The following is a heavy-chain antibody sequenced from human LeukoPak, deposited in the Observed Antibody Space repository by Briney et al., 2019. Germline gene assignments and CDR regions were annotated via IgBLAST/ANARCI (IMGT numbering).Heavy chain of an antibody. J-gene: IGHJ3*02. V-gene: IGHV4-61*02. CDR1: GGSISTSYF. CDR3: ARAFEGPLPSI. CDR2: IYSSGST. Sequence: SETLSLTCTVSGGSISTSYFWTWIRQSAGKGLEWIGRIYSSGSTTYNPSLKSRVTISVDTSKNQFSLKLSSVTAADTAVYYCARAFEGPLPSIWGQGTMVTVSS. D-gene: IGHD3-9*01.